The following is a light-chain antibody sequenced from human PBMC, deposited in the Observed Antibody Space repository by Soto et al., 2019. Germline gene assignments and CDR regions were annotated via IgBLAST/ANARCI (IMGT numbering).Light chain of an antibody. V-gene: IGLV2-14*01. J-gene: IGLJ2*01. CDR1: SIDVGGYNY. CDR2: DIS. Sequence: QSVLTQPASVSGSPEQSITISCTGTSIDVGGYNYVSWYQQHPGKAPKLMIYDISNRPSGVSNRFSGSKSGNTASLTISGLQAEDEADYYCSSYTISSPHVVFGGGTKLTVL. CDR3: SSYTISSPHVV.